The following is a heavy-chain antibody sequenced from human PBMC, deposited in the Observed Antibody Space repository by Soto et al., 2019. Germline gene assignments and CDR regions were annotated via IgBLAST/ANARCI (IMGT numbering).Heavy chain of an antibody. J-gene: IGHJ5*02. Sequence: QVQLVQSGAEVKKPGASVKVSCKASGYTFTSYGISWVRQAPGQGLEWMGWISAYNGNTNYAQKLQGRVTMTTDTSTRKAYMELRSLRSDDTAVYYCARDQGRFSSSFWFDPWGQGTLVTVSS. CDR2: ISAYNGNT. CDR3: ARDQGRFSSSFWFDP. CDR1: GYTFTSYG. D-gene: IGHD6-6*01. V-gene: IGHV1-18*01.